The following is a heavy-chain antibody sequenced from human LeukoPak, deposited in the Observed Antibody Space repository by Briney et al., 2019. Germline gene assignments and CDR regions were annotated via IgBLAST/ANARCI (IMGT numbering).Heavy chain of an antibody. CDR1: GFTFSSYW. CDR2: IKQDGSEK. D-gene: IGHD5-24*01. CDR3: ARHAVIDGYNRHNDY. Sequence: PGGSLRLSCAASGFTFSSYWMSWVRQAPGKGLEWVANIKQDGSEKYYVDSVKGRFTISRDNAKNSLYLQMNSLRAEDTAVYYCARHAVIDGYNRHNDYWGQGTLVTVSS. V-gene: IGHV3-7*01. J-gene: IGHJ4*02.